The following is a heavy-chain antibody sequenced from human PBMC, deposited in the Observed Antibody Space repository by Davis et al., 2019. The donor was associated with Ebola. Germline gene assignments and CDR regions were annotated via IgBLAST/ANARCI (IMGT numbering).Heavy chain of an antibody. CDR3: ARDLGYCSGGSCLLYYYYGMDV. CDR1: GFTFSSYG. Sequence: GGSLRLSCAASGFTFSSYGMHWVRQAPGKGLEWVAVISYDGSNKYYADSVKGRFTISRDNSKNTLYLQMNSLRAEDTAVYYCARDLGYCSGGSCLLYYYYGMDVWGKGTTVTVSS. D-gene: IGHD2-15*01. J-gene: IGHJ6*04. CDR2: ISYDGSNK. V-gene: IGHV3-30*03.